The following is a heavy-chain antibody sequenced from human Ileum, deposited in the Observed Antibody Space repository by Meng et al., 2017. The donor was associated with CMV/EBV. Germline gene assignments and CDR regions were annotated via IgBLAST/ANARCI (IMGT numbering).Heavy chain of an antibody. CDR3: ARDDGAAGRTTRTGIDY. V-gene: IGHV1-18*01. CDR1: GYTFNSYG. CDR2: ISAYNGDT. D-gene: IGHD6-13*01. J-gene: IGHJ4*02. Sequence: QVQLVRSGEEVKNPGASGGVSCTASGYTFNSYGVSWVRQAPGQGLEWMGWISAYNGDTKYAQNLQGRVTMTTDTSTRTAYMELRSLRSDDTATYYCARDDGAAGRTTRTGIDYWGQGTLVTVSS.